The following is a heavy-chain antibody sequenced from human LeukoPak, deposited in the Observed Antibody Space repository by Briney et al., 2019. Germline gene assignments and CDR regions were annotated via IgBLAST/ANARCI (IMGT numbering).Heavy chain of an antibody. CDR2: ISWNSGSI. V-gene: IGHV3-9*01. J-gene: IGHJ3*02. D-gene: IGHD3-10*01. CDR1: GFTFDDYA. Sequence: GGSLRLSCAASGFTFDDYAMHWVRQAPGKGLEWVSGISWNSGSIGYADSVKGRFTISRDNAKNSLYLQMNSLRAEGTALYYCAKDSARFGELATDAFDIWGQGTMVTVSS. CDR3: AKDSARFGELATDAFDI.